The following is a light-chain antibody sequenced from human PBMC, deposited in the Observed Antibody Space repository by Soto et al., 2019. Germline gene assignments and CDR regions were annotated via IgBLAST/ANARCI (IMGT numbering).Light chain of an antibody. Sequence: EIVLTQSPGTLSLSPGERATLSCRASQSVSSSYLAWYQQKPRHAPRLLIYGASSRATGIPDRFSGSGSGTDFTFIISRLEPEDFAVYYCQQYGSSPGTFGQGTKVEIK. CDR2: GAS. CDR3: QQYGSSPGT. J-gene: IGKJ1*01. V-gene: IGKV3-20*01. CDR1: QSVSSSY.